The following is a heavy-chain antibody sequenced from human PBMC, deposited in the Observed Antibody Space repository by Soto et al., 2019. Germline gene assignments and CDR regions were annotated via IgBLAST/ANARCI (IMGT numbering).Heavy chain of an antibody. Sequence: QVQLQESGPGLVKPSQTLSLTCTVSGGSISTVDYWWSWIRQSPAMGLEWIGHIYDGGRTYNNPSLESRVTMPVDTSKSQLSLTLSTVSAADTAVYYCARGPSGDKVDSWGQGTLVTVSS. CDR3: ARGPSGDKVDS. D-gene: IGHD7-27*01. CDR1: GGSISTVDYW. CDR2: IYDGGRT. J-gene: IGHJ4*02. V-gene: IGHV4-30-4*01.